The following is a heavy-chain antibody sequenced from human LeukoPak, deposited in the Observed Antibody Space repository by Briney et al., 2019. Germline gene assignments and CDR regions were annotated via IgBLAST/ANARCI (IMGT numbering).Heavy chain of an antibody. D-gene: IGHD6-13*01. V-gene: IGHV3-9*01. CDR3: AKAKNEQQLVLDY. CDR1: GFTFDDYA. J-gene: IGHJ4*02. CDR2: ISWNSDSI. Sequence: GGSLRLSCAASGFTFDDYAMHWVRQAPGKGLEWVSGISWNSDSIGYADSVKGRFTISRDNAKNSLYLQMNSLRAEDTALYYCAKAKNEQQLVLDYWGQGTLVTVSS.